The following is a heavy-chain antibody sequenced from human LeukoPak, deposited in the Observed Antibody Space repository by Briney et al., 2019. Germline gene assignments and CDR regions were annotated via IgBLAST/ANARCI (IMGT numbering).Heavy chain of an antibody. Sequence: SETLSLTCAVSGYSISSGYFWAWIRQPPGKGLEWIGSISHSGSSYSKPSLKSRVIISVDTSNNQFSLKLTSVTAADTATYYCARDGYYYDGSFEYWGQGIRVAVSS. J-gene: IGHJ4*02. D-gene: IGHD3-22*01. CDR1: GYSISSGYF. CDR2: ISHSGSS. CDR3: ARDGYYYDGSFEY. V-gene: IGHV4-38-2*02.